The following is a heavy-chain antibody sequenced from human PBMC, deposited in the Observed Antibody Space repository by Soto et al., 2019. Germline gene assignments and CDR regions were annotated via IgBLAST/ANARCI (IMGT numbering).Heavy chain of an antibody. CDR1: GFTFSSYA. CDR2: ISGSSGST. J-gene: IGHJ4*02. CDR3: AKERYGDYGWYFDY. V-gene: IGHV3-23*01. D-gene: IGHD4-17*01. Sequence: EVQLLESGGGLVQPGGSLRLSCAASGFTFSSYAMSWVRQAPGKGLEWVSAISGSSGSTYYADSVKGRFTISRDNSKNTLYRQLNSLRAEDTAVYYCAKERYGDYGWYFDYWGQGTLVTVSS.